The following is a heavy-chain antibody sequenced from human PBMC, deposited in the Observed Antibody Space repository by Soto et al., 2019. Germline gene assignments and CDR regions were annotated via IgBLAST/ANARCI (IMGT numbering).Heavy chain of an antibody. CDR2: MSGSGGST. D-gene: IGHD3-10*02. CDR1: GFTFSNYV. V-gene: IGHV3-23*01. CDR3: AKEHTSAFAVHYMDV. Sequence: PGGSLRLSCAASGFTFSNYVMSWVRQAPGKGLEWVSAMSGSGGSTYYADSVKGRFTISRDNSKNTLYLQMNSLRAEDTAVYYCAKEHTSAFAVHYMDVWGKGTTDTVSS. J-gene: IGHJ6*03.